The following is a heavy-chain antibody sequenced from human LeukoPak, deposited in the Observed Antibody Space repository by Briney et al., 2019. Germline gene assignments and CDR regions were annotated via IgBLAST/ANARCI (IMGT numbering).Heavy chain of an antibody. J-gene: IGHJ3*02. CDR2: IYYSGST. Sequence: SETLSLTCTVSGGSISSSSYYWGWIRQPPGKGLEWIGSIYYSGSTYYNPSLKSRVTISVDTSRNQFSLKLSSVTAADTAVYYCASGKVYYGSGSYVNIWGQGTMVTVSS. CDR1: GGSISSSSYY. CDR3: ASGKVYYGSGSYVNI. V-gene: IGHV4-39*01. D-gene: IGHD3-10*01.